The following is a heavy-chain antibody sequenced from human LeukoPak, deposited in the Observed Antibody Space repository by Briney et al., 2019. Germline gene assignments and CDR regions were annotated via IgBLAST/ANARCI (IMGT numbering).Heavy chain of an antibody. V-gene: IGHV3-7*01. CDR3: AGEENSYDYTRIGYYYYYTDV. CDR2: IKQDGSEK. Sequence: PGGSLRLSCAASGFTFSSYWMSWVRQAPGKGREWVANIKQDGSEKYYVDSVKGRFTISRDNAKNSLYLQMNSLRAEDTAVYYCAGEENSYDYTRIGYYYYYTDVWGKGTTVTVSS. CDR1: GFTFSSYW. D-gene: IGHD5-18*01. J-gene: IGHJ6*03.